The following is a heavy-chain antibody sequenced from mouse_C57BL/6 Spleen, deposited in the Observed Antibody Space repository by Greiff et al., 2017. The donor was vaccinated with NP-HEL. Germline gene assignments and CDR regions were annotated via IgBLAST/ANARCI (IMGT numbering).Heavy chain of an antibody. V-gene: IGHV1-66*01. D-gene: IGHD1-1*01. J-gene: IGHJ3*01. CDR1: GYSFTSYY. Sequence: QVQLKQSGPELVKPGASVKISCKASGYSFTSYYIHWVKQRPGQGLEWIGWIYPGSGNTKYNEKFKGKATLTADTSSSTAYMQLSSLTSEDSAVYYCARSGYYGSSLFAYWGQGTLVTVSA. CDR2: IYPGSGNT. CDR3: ARSGYYGSSLFAY.